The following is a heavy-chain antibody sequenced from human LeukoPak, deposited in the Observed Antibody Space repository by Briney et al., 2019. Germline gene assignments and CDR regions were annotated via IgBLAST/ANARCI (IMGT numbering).Heavy chain of an antibody. CDR1: GFTFSSYS. J-gene: IGHJ3*01. V-gene: IGHV3-21*01. D-gene: IGHD3-9*01. CDR3: ARDDRIYGILTGYSYYAFDF. CDR2: ISSSSSDI. Sequence: GGSLRLSCAASGFTFSSYSMNWVRQAPGKGLEWVSSISSSSSDIYYADSLKGRFTISRDNAKKLVYLHMSSLRDEDTAVYYCARDDRIYGILTGYSYYAFDFWGPGTMVTVSS.